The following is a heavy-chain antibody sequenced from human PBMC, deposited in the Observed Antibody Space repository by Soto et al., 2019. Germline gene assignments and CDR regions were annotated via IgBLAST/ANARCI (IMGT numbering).Heavy chain of an antibody. CDR2: IYPGDSDT. J-gene: IGHJ6*02. CDR1: GCSFTNYW. CDR3: ARRRRYDILTGYWSYGMDV. D-gene: IGHD3-9*01. Sequence: GESLKISCKGSGCSFTNYWIGWVRQMPGKGLEWMGIIYPGDSDTRYSPSFQGQVTISADKSISTAYLQWSSLKASDTAMYYCARRRRYDILTGYWSYGMDVWGQGTTVTVSS. V-gene: IGHV5-51*01.